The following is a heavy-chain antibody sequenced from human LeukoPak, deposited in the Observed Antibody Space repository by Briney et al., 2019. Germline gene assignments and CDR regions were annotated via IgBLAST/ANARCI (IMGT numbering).Heavy chain of an antibody. V-gene: IGHV4-30-2*01. J-gene: IGHJ4*02. D-gene: IGHD4-17*01. CDR3: ATLGEYGDSGY. CDR1: GGSISSGGYS. Sequence: PSQTLSLTCAVSGGSISSGGYSWSWIRQPRGKGLEWIGYIYHSGSTYYNPSPKSRVTISVDRSKNQFSLKLSSVTAADTAVYYCATLGEYGDSGYWGQGTLVTVSS. CDR2: IYHSGST.